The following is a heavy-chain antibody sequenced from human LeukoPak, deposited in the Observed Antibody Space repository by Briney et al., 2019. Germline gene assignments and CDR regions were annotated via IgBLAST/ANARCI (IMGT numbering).Heavy chain of an antibody. Sequence: GRSLRLSCAASGFTFSSYGMHWVRQAPGKGLEWVAVISYDGSNKYYADSVKGRLTISRDNAKNSLYLQMNSLRAEDTAVYYCARELEGYFDYWGQGTLVTVSS. CDR2: ISYDGSNK. J-gene: IGHJ4*02. CDR1: GFTFSSYG. CDR3: ARELEGYFDY. D-gene: IGHD5-24*01. V-gene: IGHV3-30*03.